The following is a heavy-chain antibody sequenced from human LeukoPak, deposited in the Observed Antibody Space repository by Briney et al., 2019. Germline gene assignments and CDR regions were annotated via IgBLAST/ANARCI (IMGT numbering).Heavy chain of an antibody. D-gene: IGHD6-13*01. V-gene: IGHV1-8*01. Sequence: GSVKVSCTAPGYTFTSYEMNWVRQATGQGLEWMGWMNRNSGNTGYAQKFQGRVTMTRNTSITTAYMELSSLRSEDTAVYYCARGLGYFSSSWWGKNWFDPWGQGTLVTVSS. CDR1: GYTFTSYE. CDR2: MNRNSGNT. J-gene: IGHJ5*02. CDR3: ARGLGYFSSSWWGKNWFDP.